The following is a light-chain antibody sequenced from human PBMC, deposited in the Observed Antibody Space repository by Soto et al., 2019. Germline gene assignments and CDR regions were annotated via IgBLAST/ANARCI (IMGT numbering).Light chain of an antibody. CDR1: CSDVGANDY. V-gene: IGLV2-14*01. J-gene: IGLJ3*02. CDR3: SSYTTIGTVV. CDR2: DVR. Sequence: QSVLTQPASVSGSLGQSITISCTGTCSDVGANDYVSWYQQYPGKVPKLMIFDVRNRPSGVSNRFSGSKSGNTASLTISGLQADDEADYYCSSYTTIGTVVFGGGTKVTVL.